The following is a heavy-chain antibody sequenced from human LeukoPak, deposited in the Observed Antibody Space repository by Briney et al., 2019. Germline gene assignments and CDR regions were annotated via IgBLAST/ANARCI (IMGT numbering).Heavy chain of an antibody. CDR2: INHSGST. J-gene: IGHJ4*02. CDR3: ARNRRVGPALGY. D-gene: IGHD3/OR15-3a*01. Sequence: PSETLSLTCAVYGGSFSGYYWSWIRQPPGKGLEWIGEINHSGSTNYNPSLKGRVTISVDTSKNQFSLELSSVTAADTAVYYCARNRRVGPALGYWGQGTLVTVSS. V-gene: IGHV4-34*01. CDR1: GGSFSGYY.